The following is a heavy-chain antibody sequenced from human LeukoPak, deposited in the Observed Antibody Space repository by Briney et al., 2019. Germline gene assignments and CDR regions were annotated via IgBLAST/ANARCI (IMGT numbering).Heavy chain of an antibody. CDR2: INPTGGST. CDR1: GYTFTSYY. V-gene: IGHV1-46*01. Sequence: ASVKVSCKASGYTFTSYYMHWVRQAPGQGLEWMGLINPTGGSTGYAQKFQGRVTMTRDMSTSTDYMELSSLRSEDTAVYYCARDKRRMGYYDSSGGFDYWGQGTLVTVSS. CDR3: ARDKRRMGYYDSSGGFDY. J-gene: IGHJ4*02. D-gene: IGHD3-22*01.